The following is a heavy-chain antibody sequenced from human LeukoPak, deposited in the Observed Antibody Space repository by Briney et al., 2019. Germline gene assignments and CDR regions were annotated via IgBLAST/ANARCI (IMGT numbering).Heavy chain of an antibody. V-gene: IGHV3-53*01. CDR3: ARDKAHRDFWSGSDDAFDI. J-gene: IGHJ3*02. CDR1: GFTVSSNY. Sequence: PGGSLRLSCAASGFTVSSNYMSWVRQAPGKGLEWVSVIYSGGSTYYADSVKGRFTISRDNAKNSLYLQMNSLRAEDTAVYYCARDKAHRDFWSGSDDAFDIWGQGTMVTVSS. CDR2: IYSGGST. D-gene: IGHD3-3*01.